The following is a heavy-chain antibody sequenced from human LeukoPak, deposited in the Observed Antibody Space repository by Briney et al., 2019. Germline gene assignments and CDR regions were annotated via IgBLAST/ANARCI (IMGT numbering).Heavy chain of an antibody. V-gene: IGHV3-30*18. J-gene: IGHJ4*02. D-gene: IGHD6-19*01. CDR3: AKDVPEHSSVLLQDYGGFDY. CDR1: AFTFSNYG. CDR2: ISFDGTKK. Sequence: GGSLRLSCAASAFTFSNYGMNWVRQAPGKGLERVAVISFDGTKKSSADPVKGRFTISRDNTKDTLYLQMNSLRAEDTAVYYCAKDVPEHSSVLLQDYGGFDYWGQGTLVTVSS.